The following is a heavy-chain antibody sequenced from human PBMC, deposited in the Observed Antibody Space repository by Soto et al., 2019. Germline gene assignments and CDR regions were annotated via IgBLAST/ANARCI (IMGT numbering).Heavy chain of an antibody. D-gene: IGHD3-10*01. V-gene: IGHV4-34*01. J-gene: IGHJ6*03. CDR2: ITHSGGV. CDR1: GGSFSAYY. Sequence: PSETLSLTCTIYGGSFSAYYWSWVRQPPGKGLVWIGEITHSGGVRYNPSLKSRVTISADTSKNWFSLRLTSLTAADTAVYYCARVLMLRGTIIPEGYSYHMDLWRKGTTVTVSS. CDR3: ARVLMLRGTIIPEGYSYHMDL.